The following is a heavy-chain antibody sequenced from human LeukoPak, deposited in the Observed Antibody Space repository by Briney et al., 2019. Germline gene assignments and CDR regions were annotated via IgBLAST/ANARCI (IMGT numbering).Heavy chain of an antibody. D-gene: IGHD2-2*01. CDR1: GFTFDDYA. CDR2: ISGDGGST. J-gene: IGHJ4*02. V-gene: IGHV3-43*02. CDR3: AKDSAHCSSTSCLDY. Sequence: GGSLRLSCAATGFTFDDYAMHWVRQAPGKGLEWVSLISGDGGSTYYADSVKGRFTISRDNSKNSLYLQMNSLRTEDTALYYCAKDSAHCSSTSCLDYWGQGTLVTVSS.